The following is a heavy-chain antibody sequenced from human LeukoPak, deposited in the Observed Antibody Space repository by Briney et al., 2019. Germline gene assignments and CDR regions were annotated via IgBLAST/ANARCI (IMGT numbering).Heavy chain of an antibody. J-gene: IGHJ4*02. D-gene: IGHD3-9*01. Sequence: KPSETLSLTCTVSGGSISSSSYFWGWIRQPPGKGLEWIGGIYYSGSTYYNPSLKSRVTISVDTSKNQFSLKLSSVTAADTAIYSCAGGDYDILTGYYNPFDYWGQGTLVTVSS. CDR3: AGGDYDILTGYYNPFDY. V-gene: IGHV4-39*07. CDR1: GGSISSSSYF. CDR2: IYYSGST.